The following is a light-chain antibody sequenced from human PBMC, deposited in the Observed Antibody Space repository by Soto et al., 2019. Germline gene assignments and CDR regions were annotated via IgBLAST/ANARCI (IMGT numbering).Light chain of an antibody. CDR2: EGS. CDR1: SSDVGSYNL. Sequence: QFVLTQPASVSGSPGQSITISCTGTSSDVGSYNLVSWYQQDPGKAPKLMIYEGSKRPSGISNRFSGSKSGNTASLTISGLQAEDEADYYCCSYAGSNTLYVFGTGTKVTVL. J-gene: IGLJ1*01. CDR3: CSYAGSNTLYV. V-gene: IGLV2-23*01.